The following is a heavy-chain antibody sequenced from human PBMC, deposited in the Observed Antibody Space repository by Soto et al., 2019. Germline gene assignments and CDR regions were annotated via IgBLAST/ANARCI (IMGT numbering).Heavy chain of an antibody. CDR1: GLSFSDVN. CDR2: IQTKTGGGTA. CDR3: ATDYVWAFQI. V-gene: IGHV3-15*01. D-gene: IGHD3-16*01. J-gene: IGHJ3*02. Sequence: EVQLVASGGVLVKPGESLRLSCAGSGLSFSDVNMTWVRQLPGKGLEWVGRIQTKTGGGTADYPAAVRGRFTISRDDSKNTLYLQLNSLKTEDTAVYYLATDYVWAFQIWGQGTTVTVSS.